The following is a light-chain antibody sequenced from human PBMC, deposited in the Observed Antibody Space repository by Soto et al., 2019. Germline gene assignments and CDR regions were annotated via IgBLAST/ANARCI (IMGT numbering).Light chain of an antibody. CDR3: QQYCSSPNT. J-gene: IGKJ2*01. V-gene: IGKV3-20*01. CDR1: QSVSSSY. Sequence: EIVLTQSPGTLSLSPVERATLSCRASQSVSSSYLAWYQQKPGQAPRLLIYGASSRATGIPDRFSGSGSGTDFTLTISRLEPEDCAVYYCQQYCSSPNTCGQGTKLEIK. CDR2: GAS.